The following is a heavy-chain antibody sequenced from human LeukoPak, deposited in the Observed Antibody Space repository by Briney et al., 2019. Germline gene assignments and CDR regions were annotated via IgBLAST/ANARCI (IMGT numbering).Heavy chain of an antibody. CDR3: ARDHNYGSDY. CDR1: GFTFRSYW. CDR2: IKEDGSEK. J-gene: IGHJ4*02. Sequence: PGXSLRLSCAASGFTFRSYWMSWVRQAPGKGLEWVANIKEDGSEKYYVDSVKGRFTISRDSAKNSLYLQMNSLRVEDTAVYYCARDHNYGSDYWGQGTLVTVSS. D-gene: IGHD5-18*01. V-gene: IGHV3-7*03.